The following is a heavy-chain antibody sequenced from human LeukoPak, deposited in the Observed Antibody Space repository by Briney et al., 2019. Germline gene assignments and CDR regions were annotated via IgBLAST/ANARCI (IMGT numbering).Heavy chain of an antibody. CDR3: ARTYGDNRPADI. D-gene: IGHD4-23*01. CDR2: ICYSGST. CDR1: GGSTSSYC. V-gene: IGHV4-59*01. J-gene: IGHJ3*02. Sequence: PSETLSLTCTVSGGSTSSYCWSWIRQPPGKGLEWIAYICYSGSTNYNPSLKSRLTISVDTSKNQFSLKLSSMTAADTAVYYCARTYGDNRPADIWGQGTMVTVSS.